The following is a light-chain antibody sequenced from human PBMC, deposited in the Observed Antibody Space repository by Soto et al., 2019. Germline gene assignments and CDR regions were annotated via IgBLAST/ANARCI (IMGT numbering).Light chain of an antibody. J-gene: IGKJ4*01. CDR2: GAS. CDR1: QGISNS. Sequence: DIQMTQSPSAMSASLGDRVTITCRASQGISNSLAWFQQKPGRVPKRLICGASTLQSWAPSRFSGSASGTAFTLTISSLQPEDFATYYCLQYNSYPFTFGGGTKVDIK. V-gene: IGKV1-17*03. CDR3: LQYNSYPFT.